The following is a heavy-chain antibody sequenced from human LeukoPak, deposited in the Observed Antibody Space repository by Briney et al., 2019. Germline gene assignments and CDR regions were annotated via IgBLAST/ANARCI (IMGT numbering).Heavy chain of an antibody. CDR2: ISGSSGTI. CDR1: GFTFSTYS. D-gene: IGHD3-16*01. J-gene: IGHJ6*03. Sequence: PGGSLRLSCAASGFTFSTYSMNWVRQAPGKGLEWVSYISGSSGTIYYADSVKGRFTISRDNAKNSLYLQMNSLRAEDTAVYYCARRSEFGVRHYMDVWGKGTTVTVSS. CDR3: ARRSEFGVRHYMDV. V-gene: IGHV3-48*01.